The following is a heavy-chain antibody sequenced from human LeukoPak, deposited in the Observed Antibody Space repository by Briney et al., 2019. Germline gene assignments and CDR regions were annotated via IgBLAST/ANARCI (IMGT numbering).Heavy chain of an antibody. CDR3: ACRCRSPPNNQYDY. V-gene: IGHV3-7*01. Sequence: QTGGSLRLSCAASGFTFNTYAMSWVRQAPGKGLEWVANIKQDGSEKYYVDSVKGRFTVSRDNAKNSLYLQMNSLRAEDTAVYYCACRCRSPPNNQYDYWGQGTLVTVSS. CDR2: IKQDGSEK. J-gene: IGHJ4*02. D-gene: IGHD2-2*01. CDR1: GFTFNTYA.